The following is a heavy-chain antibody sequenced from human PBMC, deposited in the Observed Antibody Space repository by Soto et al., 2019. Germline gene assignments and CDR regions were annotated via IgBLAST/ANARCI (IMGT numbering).Heavy chain of an antibody. J-gene: IGHJ4*01. Sequence: PGGSLRLSCAASGFTFSSYSMNWVRQAPGKGLMWVSSISSGSSTTCYADSVKGRFTISRDNAKNTLYLQMSSLRVEDTAVYYCARDNWNSYWGQGTLVTVSS. CDR3: ARDNWNSY. CDR1: GFTFSSYS. V-gene: IGHV3-21*06. CDR2: ISSGSSTT. D-gene: IGHD1-7*01.